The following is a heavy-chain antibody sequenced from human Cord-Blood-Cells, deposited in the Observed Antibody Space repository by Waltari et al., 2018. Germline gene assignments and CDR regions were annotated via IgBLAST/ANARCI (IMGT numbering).Heavy chain of an antibody. CDR2: ISGSGGST. J-gene: IGHJ4*02. CDR1: GFTFSSYA. V-gene: IGHV3-23*01. D-gene: IGHD4-17*01. CDR3: AKEGRTTVTTRGALDY. Sequence: EVQLLESGGGLVQPGGSLRLSCAASGFTFSSYAMSWVRQAPGKGLEWVSAISGSGGSTYYADSVKGRFTISRDNSKNTLYLQMNSLRAEDTAVYYCAKEGRTTVTTRGALDYWGQGTLVTVSS.